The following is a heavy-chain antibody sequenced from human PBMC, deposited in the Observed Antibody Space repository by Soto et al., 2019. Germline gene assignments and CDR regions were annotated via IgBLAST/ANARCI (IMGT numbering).Heavy chain of an antibody. V-gene: IGHV3-30-3*01. J-gene: IGHJ4*02. Sequence: PGGSLRLSCAASGFTFSSYAMHGVRQAPGKGLEWVAVISYDGSNKYYADSVKGRFTISRDNSKNTLYLQMNSLRAEDTAVYYCATDITMIVSNFDYWGQGTLVTVSS. CDR2: ISYDGSNK. D-gene: IGHD3-22*01. CDR1: GFTFSSYA. CDR3: ATDITMIVSNFDY.